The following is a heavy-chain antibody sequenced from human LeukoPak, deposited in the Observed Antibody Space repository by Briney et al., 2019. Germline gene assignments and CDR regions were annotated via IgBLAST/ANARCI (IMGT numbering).Heavy chain of an antibody. Sequence: PGGSLRLSCAASGFTFSSYGMHWVRQAPGKGLEWVAVISYDGSNKYYADSVKGRFTISRDNSKNTLYLQMNSLRAEDTAVYYCAKDLVGGSMDVWGQGTTVTVSS. CDR2: ISYDGSNK. J-gene: IGHJ6*02. V-gene: IGHV3-30*18. CDR3: AKDLVGGSMDV. CDR1: GFTFSSYG. D-gene: IGHD1-26*01.